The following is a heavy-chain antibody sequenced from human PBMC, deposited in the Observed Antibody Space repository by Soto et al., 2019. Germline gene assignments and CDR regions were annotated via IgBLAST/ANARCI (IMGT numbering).Heavy chain of an antibody. D-gene: IGHD6-19*01. Sequence: ASVKVSCKASGGTFSSYAISWVRQAPGQGLEWMGGIIPIFGTANYAQKFQGRVTITADESTSTAYMELSSLRSEDTAVYYCARDLGSVAVAIKNYYYYYGMDVWGQGTTVTVSS. J-gene: IGHJ6*02. CDR3: ARDLGSVAVAIKNYYYYYGMDV. CDR1: GGTFSSYA. V-gene: IGHV1-69*13. CDR2: IIPIFGTA.